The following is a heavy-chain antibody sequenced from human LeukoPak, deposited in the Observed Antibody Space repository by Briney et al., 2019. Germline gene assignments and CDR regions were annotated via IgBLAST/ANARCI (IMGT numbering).Heavy chain of an antibody. Sequence: GGSLRLSCAASGFTFITYSMSWVRQAPGKGLEWISYISSTSSSTYYADSVKGRFTISRDNAKNSLYLQMNSLRAEDTALYYCAREYSSSSGRAFDIWGQGTMVTVSS. V-gene: IGHV3-48*01. J-gene: IGHJ3*02. CDR3: AREYSSSSGRAFDI. CDR1: GFTFITYS. CDR2: ISSTSSST. D-gene: IGHD6-6*01.